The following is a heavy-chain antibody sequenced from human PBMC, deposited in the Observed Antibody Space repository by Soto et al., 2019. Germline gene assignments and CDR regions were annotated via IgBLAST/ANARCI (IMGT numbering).Heavy chain of an antibody. Sequence: SETLSLTCTVSGGSISSGDYYWSWIRQPPGKGLEWIGYIYYSGSTYYNPSLKSRVTISVDTSKNQFSLKLSSVTAADTAVYYCARDVWPKNSYYYGMDVWGQGTTVTVSS. CDR3: ARDVWPKNSYYYGMDV. V-gene: IGHV4-30-4*01. CDR2: IYYSGST. CDR1: GGSISSGDYY. J-gene: IGHJ6*02. D-gene: IGHD2-21*01.